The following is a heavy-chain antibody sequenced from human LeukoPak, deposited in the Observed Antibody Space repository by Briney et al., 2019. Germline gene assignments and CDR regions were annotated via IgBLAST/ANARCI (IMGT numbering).Heavy chain of an antibody. V-gene: IGHV3-30*04. CDR3: ARAPSVGATTLDY. Sequence: PGRSLRLSCVASGFTFSSYAMHGVRQAPGKGLEWVAVISYDGSYKYYADSVKGRFTISRDNSENTLYLQMNSLRVEDTAVYYCARAPSVGATTLDYWGQGTLVTVSS. J-gene: IGHJ4*02. D-gene: IGHD1-26*01. CDR1: GFTFSSYA. CDR2: ISYDGSYK.